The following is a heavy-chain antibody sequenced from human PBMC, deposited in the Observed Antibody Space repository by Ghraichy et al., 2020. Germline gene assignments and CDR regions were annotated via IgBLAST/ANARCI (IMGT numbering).Heavy chain of an antibody. CDR3: ARDWPAFDI. Sequence: LPLTCAASGFTFTSYWMSWVRQAPGKGLEWVANIKQDGSEKYYVDSVKGRFTISRDNARNSVYLQMNSLRAEDTAIYYCARDWPAFDIWGQGTMVTVSS. CDR1: GFTFTSYW. CDR2: IKQDGSEK. J-gene: IGHJ3*02. V-gene: IGHV3-7*01.